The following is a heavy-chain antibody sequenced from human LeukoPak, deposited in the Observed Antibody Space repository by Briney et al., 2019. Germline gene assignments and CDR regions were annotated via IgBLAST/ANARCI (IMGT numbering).Heavy chain of an antibody. CDR1: GGSITSYY. Sequence: SETLSLTCSVSGGSITSYYWSWIRQSPMKGLEWIGSVYNRGTTYYNPSLKSRFTLSGDTSKNQLSLRMSYVTTADTAVYFCARDYGGNSGEFDPWGQGTLVTVSS. D-gene: IGHD4-23*01. V-gene: IGHV4-59*01. CDR3: ARDYGGNSGEFDP. CDR2: VYNRGTT. J-gene: IGHJ5*02.